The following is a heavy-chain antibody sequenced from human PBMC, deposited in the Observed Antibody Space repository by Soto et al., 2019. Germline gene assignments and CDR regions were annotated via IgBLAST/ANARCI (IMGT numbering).Heavy chain of an antibody. D-gene: IGHD2-2*02. CDR2: INYSGNT. CDR1: GGSISPYF. V-gene: IGHV4-59*01. CDR3: AKSPDFFCSSANCYRYYFDY. J-gene: IGHJ4*02. Sequence: SETLSLTCTVSGGSISPYFWSWIRQPPGKGPEWLGDINYSGNTNYNPSLKNRATMSIDTSKKEFSLKLRAEDTAVYYCAKSPDFFCSSANCYRYYFDYWSQGTLVTVSS.